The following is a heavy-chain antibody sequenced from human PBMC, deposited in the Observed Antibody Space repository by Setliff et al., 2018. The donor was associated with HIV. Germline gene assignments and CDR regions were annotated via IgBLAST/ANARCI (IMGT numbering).Heavy chain of an antibody. CDR3: ARPTNIDTLYYGSQTFYMYYYGLDV. CDR1: GFTFSRHD. J-gene: IGHJ6*02. D-gene: IGHD1-26*01. Sequence: PGGSLRLSCAASGFTFSRHDMTWVRQAPGKGLEWVSSIKPSGDITYYADSVKGRFTISRDNAKNSLYLQMNSLRADDTAVYFCARPTNIDTLYYGSQTFYMYYYGLDVWGQGTTVTVSS. CDR2: IKPSGDIT. V-gene: IGHV3-48*01.